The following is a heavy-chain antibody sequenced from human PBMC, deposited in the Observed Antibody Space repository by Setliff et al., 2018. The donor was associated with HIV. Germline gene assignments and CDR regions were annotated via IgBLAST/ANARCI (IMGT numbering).Heavy chain of an antibody. CDR2: INTYNGNT. CDR3: ARTPEGAAVFDY. CDR1: GYTFFKYG. J-gene: IGHJ4*02. D-gene: IGHD6-25*01. V-gene: IGHV1-18*01. Sequence: GASVKVSCKAAGYTFFKYGISWVRQAPGQGLEWMGWINTYNGNTNYAQKFQGRVIMTTDTSTSTAYMELSSLGSEDTAVFYCARTPEGAAVFDYWGQGTLVTVSS.